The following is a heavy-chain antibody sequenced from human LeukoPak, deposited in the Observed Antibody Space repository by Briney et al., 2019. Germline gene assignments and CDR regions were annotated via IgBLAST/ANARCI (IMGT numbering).Heavy chain of an antibody. CDR3: ARDVGGYRYGYQPTELYWYFDL. Sequence: PSETLSLTCTVSGGSIISHYWSWIRQPPGKGLEWIGYIYYSGSTNYNPSLKSRVTISIDTSKNQFSLKLSSVTAADTAVYYCARDVGGYRYGYQPTELYWYFDLWGRGTLVTVSS. CDR2: IYYSGST. CDR1: GGSIISHY. J-gene: IGHJ2*01. D-gene: IGHD5-18*01. V-gene: IGHV4-59*11.